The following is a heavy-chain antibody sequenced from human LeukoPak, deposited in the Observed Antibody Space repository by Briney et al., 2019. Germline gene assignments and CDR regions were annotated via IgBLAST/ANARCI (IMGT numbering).Heavy chain of an antibody. J-gene: IGHJ5*02. CDR3: ARLGYCSSTSCPDP. CDR2: INHSGST. V-gene: IGHV4-34*01. D-gene: IGHD2-2*01. CDR1: GGSFSGYY. Sequence: SETLSLTCAVYGGSFSGYYWSWIRQPPGKGLEWFGEINHSGSTNYNPSLKSRVTISVDTSKNQFSLKLSSVTAADTAVYYCARLGYCSSTSCPDPWGQGTLVTVSS.